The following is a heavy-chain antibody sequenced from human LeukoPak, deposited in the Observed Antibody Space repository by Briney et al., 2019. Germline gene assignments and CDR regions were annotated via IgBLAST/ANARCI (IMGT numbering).Heavy chain of an antibody. CDR2: IYYSGGT. V-gene: IGHV4-39*01. J-gene: IGHJ5*02. CDR3: ARHEYSGSYYGLSWFDP. CDR1: GGSISSSGYY. Sequence: SETLSLTCTVSGGSISSSGYYWGWIRQPSGKGLEWIASIYYSGGTYYNPSLKSRVTISVDTSKNQLSLKLSSLTAADTAVYYCARHEYSGSYYGLSWFDPWGQGTLVTVSS. D-gene: IGHD1-26*01.